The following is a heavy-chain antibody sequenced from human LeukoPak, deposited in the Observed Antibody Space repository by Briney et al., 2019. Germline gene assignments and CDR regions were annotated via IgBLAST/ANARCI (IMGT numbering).Heavy chain of an antibody. CDR3: ARESVGATYFDY. V-gene: IGHV3-7*04. J-gene: IGHJ4*02. CDR1: GFTFSSYW. D-gene: IGHD1-26*01. Sequence: GGSLRLSCGASGFTFSSYWMSWVRQAPGKGLEWVATIKEDGSQKYYVDSVKGRFTISRDNAKNSLYLQMNSLRAEDTAVYYCARESVGATYFDYWGQGTLVTVSS. CDR2: IKEDGSQK.